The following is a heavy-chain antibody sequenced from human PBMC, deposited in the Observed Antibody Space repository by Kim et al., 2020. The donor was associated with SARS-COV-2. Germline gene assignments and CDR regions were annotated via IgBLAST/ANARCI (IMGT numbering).Heavy chain of an antibody. D-gene: IGHD3-10*01. CDR1: GVTFSSYA. J-gene: IGHJ4*02. V-gene: IGHV3-30*04. CDR2: ISYDGSNK. Sequence: GGSLRLSCAASGVTFSSYAMHWVRQAPGKGLEWGAVISYDGSNKYYVDSVKGRFTISRDKSKNTPYLQMNSLRAEDTAVYYCARDAGFTGNPDYWGQGTLVTVAS. CDR3: ARDAGFTGNPDY.